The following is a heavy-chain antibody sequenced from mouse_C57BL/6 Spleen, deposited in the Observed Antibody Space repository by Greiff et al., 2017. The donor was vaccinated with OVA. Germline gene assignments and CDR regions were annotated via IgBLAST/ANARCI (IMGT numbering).Heavy chain of an antibody. Sequence: DVMLVESGGGLVKPGGSLKLSCAASGFTFSSYAMSWVRQTPEKRLEWVATISDGGSYTYYPDNVKGRFTISRDNAKNNLYLQMSHLKSEDTAMYYCARDPLLRNYFDYWGQVTTLTVSS. CDR2: ISDGGSYT. J-gene: IGHJ2*01. D-gene: IGHD1-2*01. CDR3: ARDPLLRNYFDY. V-gene: IGHV5-4*01. CDR1: GFTFSSYA.